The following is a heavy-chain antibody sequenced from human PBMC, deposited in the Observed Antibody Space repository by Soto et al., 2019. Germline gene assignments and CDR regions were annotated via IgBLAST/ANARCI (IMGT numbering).Heavy chain of an antibody. Sequence: QVQLVQSGAEVKKPGASVKVSCRASGYTFSSYAIHWVRQAPGQRLEWVGWINTAKETTKYSQKFQGRVTITRDTSATIVYMDLSSLSSEDTAVYYCARGNSWSYFEHWGQGTLVTVSS. V-gene: IGHV1-3*04. CDR3: ARGNSWSYFEH. D-gene: IGHD6-13*01. J-gene: IGHJ4*02. CDR2: INTAKETT. CDR1: GYTFSSYA.